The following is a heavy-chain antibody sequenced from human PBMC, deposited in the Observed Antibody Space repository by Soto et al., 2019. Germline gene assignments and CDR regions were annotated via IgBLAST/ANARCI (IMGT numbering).Heavy chain of an antibody. CDR1: GGTFSSYA. CDR2: IIPIFGTA. V-gene: IGHV1-69*13. Sequence: ASVKVSCKASGGTFSSYAISWVRQAPGQGLEWMGGIIPIFGTANYAQKFQGRVTITADESTSTAYMELSSLRAEDTAVYYCARCVEFPSYYYGMDVWGRGTTVTVSS. D-gene: IGHD3-10*01. J-gene: IGHJ6*02. CDR3: ARCVEFPSYYYGMDV.